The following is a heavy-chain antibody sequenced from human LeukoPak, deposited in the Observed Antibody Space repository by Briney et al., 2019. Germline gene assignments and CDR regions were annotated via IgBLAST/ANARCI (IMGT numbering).Heavy chain of an antibody. CDR3: ARDRGVVRGVHNWFDP. J-gene: IGHJ5*02. Sequence: PSETLSLTCTVSGGSISSYYWSWIRQPAGKGLEWIGRIYTSGSTNYNPSLKSRVTMSVDTSKNQFSLKLSSVTAADTAVYYCARDRGVVRGVHNWFDPWGQGTLVTVSS. CDR2: IYTSGST. CDR1: GGSISSYY. D-gene: IGHD3-10*01. V-gene: IGHV4-4*07.